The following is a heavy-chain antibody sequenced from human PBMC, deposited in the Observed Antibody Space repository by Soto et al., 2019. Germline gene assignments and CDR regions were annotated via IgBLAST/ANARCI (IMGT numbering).Heavy chain of an antibody. Sequence: SETLSLTCAVSGVSISSGGYSWSWIRQPPGKGLEWIGYIYHSGSTYYNPSLKSRVTISVDRSKNQFSLKLSSVTAADTAVYYCSRVPGPWGQGTLVTVSS. CDR2: IYHSGST. CDR3: SRVPGP. V-gene: IGHV4-30-2*01. CDR1: GVSISSGGYS. J-gene: IGHJ5*02.